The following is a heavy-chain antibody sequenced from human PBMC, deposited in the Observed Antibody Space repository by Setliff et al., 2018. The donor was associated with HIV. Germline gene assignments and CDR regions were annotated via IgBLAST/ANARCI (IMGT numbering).Heavy chain of an antibody. V-gene: IGHV1-8*02. CDR2: MNPNSGNT. Sequence: ASVKVSCKASGYAFTSSDINWVRQATGQGLEWMGWMNPNSGNTGYAQKFQGRVTMTRDTSIKTAYMELSSLRSEDTAVYYCARGAWYTSGWYSSRYLDVWGKGTTVTVSS. CDR1: GYAFTSSD. CDR3: ARGAWYTSGWYSSRYLDV. J-gene: IGHJ6*03. D-gene: IGHD6-19*01.